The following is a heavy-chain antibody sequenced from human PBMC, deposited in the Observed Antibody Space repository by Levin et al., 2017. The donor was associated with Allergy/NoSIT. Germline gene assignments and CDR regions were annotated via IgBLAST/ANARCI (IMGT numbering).Heavy chain of an antibody. CDR3: AKDLQVWFGELLL. Sequence: LSGGSLRLSCAASGFTFSSYGMHWVRQAPGKGLEWVAVISYDGSNKYYADSVKGRFTISRDNSKNTLYLQMNSLRAEDTAVYYCAKDLQVWFGELLLWGQGTLVTVSS. CDR1: GFTFSSYG. D-gene: IGHD3-10*01. CDR2: ISYDGSNK. V-gene: IGHV3-30*18. J-gene: IGHJ4*02.